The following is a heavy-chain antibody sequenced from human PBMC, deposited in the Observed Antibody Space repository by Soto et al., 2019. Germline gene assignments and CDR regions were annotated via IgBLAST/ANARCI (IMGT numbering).Heavy chain of an antibody. D-gene: IGHD3-9*01. J-gene: IGHJ5*02. V-gene: IGHV4-59*01. CDR1: GGSISSYY. Sequence: QVQLQESGPGLVKPSETLSLTCTVSGGSISSYYWSWIRQPPGKGLEWIGYIYYSGSTNYNPSLKSRVTISVDTSKNQFSLKLSSVTAADTAVYYCAREILNYDILTGYQTPANWFDPWGQGTLVTVSS. CDR2: IYYSGST. CDR3: AREILNYDILTGYQTPANWFDP.